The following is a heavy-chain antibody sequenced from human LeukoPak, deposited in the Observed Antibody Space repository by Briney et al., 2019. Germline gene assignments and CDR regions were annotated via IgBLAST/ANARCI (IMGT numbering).Heavy chain of an antibody. CDR3: ARLPSGYSSSWYDYFDY. CDR2: IYYSGST. V-gene: IGHV4-39*01. Sequence: SETLSLTCTVSGGSISSSSCYWGWIRQPPGKGLEWIGNIYYSGSTYYNPSLKSRVTISVDTSKNQFSLKLSSVTAADTAVYYCARLPSGYSSSWYDYFDYWGQGTLVTVSS. CDR1: GGSISSSSCY. D-gene: IGHD6-13*01. J-gene: IGHJ4*02.